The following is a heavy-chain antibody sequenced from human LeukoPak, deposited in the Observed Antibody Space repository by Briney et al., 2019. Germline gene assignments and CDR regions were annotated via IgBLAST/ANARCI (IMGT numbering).Heavy chain of an antibody. CDR3: AKDLFRERECYFDY. CDR1: GFTFSGYA. J-gene: IGHJ4*02. D-gene: IGHD2-21*01. V-gene: IGHV3-23*01. CDR2: ISGSGGNT. Sequence: GGSLRLSCAASGFTFSGYAMSWVRQAPGKGLEWVSTISGSGGNTYYADSVKGRFTISRDNSKNTLYLQMNSLRAEDTAVYYCAKDLFRERECYFDYWGQGTLVTVAS.